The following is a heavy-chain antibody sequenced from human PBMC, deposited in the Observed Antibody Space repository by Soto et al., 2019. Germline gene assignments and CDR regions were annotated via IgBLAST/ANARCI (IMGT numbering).Heavy chain of an antibody. CDR2: IIGDETLT. D-gene: IGHD2-2*01. CDR1: GFTFSSYW. V-gene: IGHV3-74*01. CDR3: VKDYAHCTLGP. J-gene: IGHJ5*02. Sequence: EVQLVESGGGLVQPGGSLRLSCAASGFTFSSYWMHWVRQVPGKGLVWVSRIIGDETLTDYADFVKGRFTTSRDNAKNTLYLQMNSLTVEDTAIYYCVKDYAHCTLGPWGQETLVTVSS.